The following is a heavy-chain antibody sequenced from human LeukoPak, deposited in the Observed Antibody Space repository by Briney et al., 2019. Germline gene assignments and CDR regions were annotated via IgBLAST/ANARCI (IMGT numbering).Heavy chain of an antibody. Sequence: GGSLRLSCAASGFTFSSYWMSWVRQAPGKGLEWVSVIYSGGSTYYADSVKGRFTISRDNSKNTLYLQMNSLRAEDTAVYYCARGEGVAFDYWGQGTLVTVSS. CDR3: ARGEGVAFDY. V-gene: IGHV3-53*01. CDR2: IYSGGST. J-gene: IGHJ4*02. CDR1: GFTFSSYW. D-gene: IGHD3-3*01.